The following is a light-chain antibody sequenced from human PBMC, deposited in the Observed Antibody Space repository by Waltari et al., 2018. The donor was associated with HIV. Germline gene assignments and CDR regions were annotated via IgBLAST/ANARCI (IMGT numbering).Light chain of an antibody. CDR1: QGISTY. CDR2: AAS. V-gene: IGKV1-16*02. CDR3: QQYNTYPIT. Sequence: DIQMTQSPASLSASVGDRVTITCRASQGISTYLAWFQQKPGKAPKSLIYAASSLQSGGPSKFSGSGSGTDFTLTISSLQSEDFATYYCQQYNTYPITFGQGTRLEIK. J-gene: IGKJ5*01.